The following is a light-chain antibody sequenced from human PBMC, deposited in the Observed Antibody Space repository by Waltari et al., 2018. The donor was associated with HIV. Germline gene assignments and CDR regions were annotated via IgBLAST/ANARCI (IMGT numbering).Light chain of an antibody. J-gene: IGLJ3*02. Sequence: QSLLTQPPSVSGAPGQRVTMSCTGSSSNIGAGYNVHWYKQLPGTAPRLLIFGNRNRPSGVPDLFSGSKSGTSASLAITGLQAEDEADYYCQAYDSSLRAVMFGGGTKLTVL. CDR3: QAYDSSLRAVM. CDR2: GNR. CDR1: SSNIGAGYN. V-gene: IGLV1-40*01.